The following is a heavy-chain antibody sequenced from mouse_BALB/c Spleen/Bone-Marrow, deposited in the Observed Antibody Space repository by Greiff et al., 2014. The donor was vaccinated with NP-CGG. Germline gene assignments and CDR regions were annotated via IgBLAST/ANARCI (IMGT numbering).Heavy chain of an antibody. V-gene: IGHV1-52*01. Sequence: QVQLQQPGAELVRPGASVKLSCKASGYTFTSYWMNWVKQRPEQGLEWIGRIDPYDSETHYNQKFKDRAILTVDKSSSTAYMQRSSLTSEYSAVYYGARGRDYDVFSYWGQGTLVTVSA. CDR1: GYTFTSYW. CDR2: IDPYDSET. CDR3: ARGRDYDVFSY. D-gene: IGHD2-4*01. J-gene: IGHJ3*01.